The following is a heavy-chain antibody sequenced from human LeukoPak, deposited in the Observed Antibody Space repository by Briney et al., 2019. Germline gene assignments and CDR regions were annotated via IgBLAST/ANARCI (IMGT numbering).Heavy chain of an antibody. CDR3: AKHKDNNYYYGSGSYGVFDY. V-gene: IGHV3-23*01. J-gene: IGHJ4*02. D-gene: IGHD3-10*01. CDR1: GFTFSSYA. CDR2: ISGSGGST. Sequence: PGGSLRLSCAASGFTFSSYAMSWVRQAPGKGLEWVSAISGSGGSTYYADSVKGRFTISRDNSKNTLYLQMNSLRAEDTAVYYCAKHKDNNYYYGSGSYGVFDYWGQGTLVTVSS.